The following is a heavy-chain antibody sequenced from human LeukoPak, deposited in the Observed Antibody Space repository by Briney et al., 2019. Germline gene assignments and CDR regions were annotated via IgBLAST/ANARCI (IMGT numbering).Heavy chain of an antibody. CDR3: ARGVLRFLEWLSNYYYYGMDV. CDR2: IYHSGST. Sequence: SETLSLTCTVSGGSISSGGYYWSWIRQHPGKGLEWIGYIYHSGSTYYNPSLKSRVTISVDTSKNQFSLKLSSVTAADTAVYYCARGVLRFLEWLSNYYYYGMDVWGQGTTVTVSS. D-gene: IGHD3-3*01. J-gene: IGHJ6*02. CDR1: GGSISSGGYY. V-gene: IGHV4-31*03.